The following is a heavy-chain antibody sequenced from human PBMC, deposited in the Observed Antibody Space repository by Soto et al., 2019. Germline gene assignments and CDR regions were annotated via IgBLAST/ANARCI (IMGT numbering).Heavy chain of an antibody. CDR2: SRDKPQGYST. CDR3: VRGTYFSDSSGYTRCLDY. J-gene: IGHJ4*02. CDR1: GFTLSDHH. V-gene: IGHV3-72*01. Sequence: GGSLRLSCAGSGFTLSDHHIDWVRQAPGKGLEWVGRSRDKPQGYSTAYAASVKGRFTTSRDESKNSAYLQMNSLKTEDTAVYYCVRGTYFSDSSGYTRCLDYWGQGTLVTVSS. D-gene: IGHD3-22*01.